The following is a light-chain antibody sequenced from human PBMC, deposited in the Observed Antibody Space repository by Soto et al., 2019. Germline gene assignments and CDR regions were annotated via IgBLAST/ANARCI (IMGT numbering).Light chain of an antibody. CDR2: KAS. CDR3: QQYFRHAT. Sequence: DIQMTQSPSTLSASIGDSVTITCRASGSIRSWVAWYQQTPGKAPKILINKASELEGGVPPRFSGSGSGTEFTLTISSLQPDDFATYYCQQYFRHATFGQGTKVDIK. CDR1: GSIRSW. J-gene: IGKJ1*01. V-gene: IGKV1-5*03.